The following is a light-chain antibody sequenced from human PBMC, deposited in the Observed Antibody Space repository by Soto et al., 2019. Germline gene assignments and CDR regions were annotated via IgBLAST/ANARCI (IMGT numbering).Light chain of an antibody. V-gene: IGKV3-20*01. Sequence: ENVLTQSPATLSLSPGDRATLSCRASQSVAGAYVAWNEQRPGEAPRLLISEASSRATGIPDRFSSSGSGTDFTLTIDRLEPEDFVMYYCQQHGSSPITFGQGTRLEIK. CDR2: EAS. CDR3: QQHGSSPIT. CDR1: QSVAGAY. J-gene: IGKJ5*01.